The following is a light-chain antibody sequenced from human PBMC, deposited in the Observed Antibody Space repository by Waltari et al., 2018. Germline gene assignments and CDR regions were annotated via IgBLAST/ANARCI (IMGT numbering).Light chain of an antibody. CDR3: QAWDSGTALYV. CDR2: QDN. CDR1: KLGNKY. Sequence: SYELTQPPSVSVSPRQTATITCSGDKLGNKYACWYQQRPGQPPVLVIYQDNKRPSGWPGRFSGSRAGNTATLTIRETQAGDEADYYCQAWDSGTALYVFGTGTKVTVL. J-gene: IGLJ1*01. V-gene: IGLV3-1*01.